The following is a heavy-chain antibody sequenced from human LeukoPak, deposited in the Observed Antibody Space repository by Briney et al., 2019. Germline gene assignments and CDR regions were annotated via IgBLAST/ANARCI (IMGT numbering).Heavy chain of an antibody. J-gene: IGHJ4*02. V-gene: IGHV3-21*06. Sequence: GGSLRLSCAASGFTFRSYSMNWVRQAPGKGLQLVSSISTSSSYIYYAEAVKGRFTISRDNAKNSLYLQMNSLRAEDTAVYYCARVRGVIISMDSAFFAYWGQGTLVTVSS. D-gene: IGHD3-10*01. CDR2: ISTSSSYI. CDR3: ARVRGVIISMDSAFFAY. CDR1: GFTFRSYS.